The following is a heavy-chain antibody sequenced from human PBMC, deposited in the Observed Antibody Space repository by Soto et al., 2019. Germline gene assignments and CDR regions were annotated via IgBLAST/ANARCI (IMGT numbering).Heavy chain of an antibody. CDR2: IRSKAYGGTT. CDR1: GFTFGDYA. V-gene: IGHV3-49*03. J-gene: IGHJ4*02. D-gene: IGHD3-3*01. CDR3: TRAGLRFLEWLLPSDYYFDY. Sequence: GGSLRLSCTASGFTFGDYAMSWFRQAPGKGLEWVGFIRSKAYGGTTEYAASVKGRFTISRDDSKSIAYLQMNSLKTEDTAVYYCTRAGLRFLEWLLPSDYYFDYWGQGTLVTVSS.